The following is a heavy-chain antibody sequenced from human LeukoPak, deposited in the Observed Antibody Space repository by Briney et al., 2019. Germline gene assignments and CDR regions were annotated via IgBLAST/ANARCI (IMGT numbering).Heavy chain of an antibody. CDR3: VRGTGYSAYDYDFDY. CDR2: IGTAGDT. Sequence: GRSLRLSCAASGFTFSSYDMHWVRQTTGKGLEWVSAIGTAGDTYYPGSVKGRFTISRENAKNSLYLQMNSLRAGDTAVYYCVRGTGYSAYDYDFDYWGQGTLVTVSS. J-gene: IGHJ4*02. CDR1: GFTFSSYD. D-gene: IGHD5-12*01. V-gene: IGHV3-13*04.